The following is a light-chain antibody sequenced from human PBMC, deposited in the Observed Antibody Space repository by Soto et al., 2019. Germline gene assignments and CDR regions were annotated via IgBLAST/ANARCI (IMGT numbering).Light chain of an antibody. J-gene: IGKJ2*01. Sequence: EIVMTQSPATLAASPGESVTLSCRASQTVSTNLAWYQQKRGQAPRLLIYGASTRATDFSARFSGSGSGTEFSLTISSLQSEDFGVYYCQQYYYRPPYTFGQGTNWRS. V-gene: IGKV3-15*01. CDR1: QTVSTN. CDR3: QQYYYRPPYT. CDR2: GAS.